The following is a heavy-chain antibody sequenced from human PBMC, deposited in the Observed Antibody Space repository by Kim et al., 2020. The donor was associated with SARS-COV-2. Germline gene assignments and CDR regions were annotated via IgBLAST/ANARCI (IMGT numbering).Heavy chain of an antibody. V-gene: IGHV4-34*01. Sequence: NYNPSLRSRVTISVDTSKNQFSLKLSAVTAADTAVYYCARTGGTDWYFDLWGRGTLVTVSS. J-gene: IGHJ2*01. D-gene: IGHD1-7*01. CDR3: ARTGGTDWYFDL.